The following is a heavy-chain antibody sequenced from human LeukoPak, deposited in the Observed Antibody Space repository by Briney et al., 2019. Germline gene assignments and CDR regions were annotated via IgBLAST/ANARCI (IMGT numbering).Heavy chain of an antibody. J-gene: IGHJ4*02. CDR2: ISYDGSNK. V-gene: IGHV3-30*18. CDR1: GFTFSSYG. CDR3: AKERNYYDSPFDY. D-gene: IGHD3-22*01. Sequence: GGSLRLSCAASGFTFSSYGMHWVRQAPGKGLEWVAVISYDGSNKYYADSVKGRFTISRDNSKNTLHLQMNSLRAEDTAVYYCAKERNYYDSPFDYWGQGTLVAVSS.